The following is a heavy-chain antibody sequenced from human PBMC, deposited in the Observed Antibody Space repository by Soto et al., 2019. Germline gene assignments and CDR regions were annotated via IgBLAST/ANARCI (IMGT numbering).Heavy chain of an antibody. Sequence: DVQLVESGGGFVQPGGSLRVSCAASGFTFSSYTMGWVRPAPGKGLEWVSSVSGRGANTYYADSVKGRFTISRDNSKNTLYLQMNNLRGEATAVYYCAKDRGGFANGWEYFDFWGQGTLVIVSS. D-gene: IGHD6-19*01. CDR1: GFTFSSYT. J-gene: IGHJ4*02. CDR2: VSGRGANT. CDR3: AKDRGGFANGWEYFDF. V-gene: IGHV3-23*04.